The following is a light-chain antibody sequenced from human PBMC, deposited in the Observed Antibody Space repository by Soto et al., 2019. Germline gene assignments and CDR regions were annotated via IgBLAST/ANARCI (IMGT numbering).Light chain of an antibody. Sequence: DIQMTQSPSSLSASVGDRVTITCRASQSISMNLNWYQQKPGKAPNLLIYAASTLHSGVPSRFSGSVSGTDFTLTISSLQPEDFAVYFCQQVYSSPYTFGHVTKLQIK. CDR3: QQVYSSPYT. J-gene: IGKJ2*01. CDR1: QSISMN. CDR2: AAS. V-gene: IGKV1-39*01.